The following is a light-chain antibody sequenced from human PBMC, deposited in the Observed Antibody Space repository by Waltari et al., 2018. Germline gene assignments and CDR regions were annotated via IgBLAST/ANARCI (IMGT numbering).Light chain of an antibody. CDR1: TSNIGSNV. V-gene: IGLV1-44*01. J-gene: IGLJ3*02. CDR3: AAWDDSLHGHWV. CDR2: RSD. Sequence: QPVLTQPPSASGTPGQRVTISCSGSTSNIGSNVVNWYQQFPGKAPKLLINRSDQRPSGVPDRFSGSKSGTSASLAISGLQSEDEADYYCAAWDDSLHGHWVFGGGTKVTVL.